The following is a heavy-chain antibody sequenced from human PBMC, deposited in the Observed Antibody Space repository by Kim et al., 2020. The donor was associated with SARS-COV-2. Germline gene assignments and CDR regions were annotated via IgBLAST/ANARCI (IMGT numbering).Heavy chain of an antibody. CDR2: IRETGRAT. CDR1: GFTFSSHP. Sequence: GGSLRLSCAASGFTFSSHPMTWVRQAPGKGLEWLAAIRETGRATYYADSVRGRFTISSDSSKNTLYLQMNSLRAEDTGVYYCGRGYLTVTRHVSYDMDVWGQGTTGTVS. J-gene: IGHJ6*02. V-gene: IGHV3-23*01. CDR3: GRGYLTVTRHVSYDMDV. D-gene: IGHD4-17*01.